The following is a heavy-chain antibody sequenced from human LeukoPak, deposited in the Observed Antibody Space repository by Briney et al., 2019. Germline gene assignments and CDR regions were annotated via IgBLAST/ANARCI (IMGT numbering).Heavy chain of an antibody. CDR3: ARVVPYMIVVALYYFDY. V-gene: IGHV4-39*07. CDR1: GGSISSSSYY. J-gene: IGHJ4*02. CDR2: IYYSGST. D-gene: IGHD3-22*01. Sequence: SETLSLTCTVSGGSISSSSYYWGWIRQPPGKGLEWIGSIYYSGSTYYNPSLKSRVTISVDTSKNQFSLKLSSVTAADTAVYYCARVVPYMIVVALYYFDYWGQGTLVIVSS.